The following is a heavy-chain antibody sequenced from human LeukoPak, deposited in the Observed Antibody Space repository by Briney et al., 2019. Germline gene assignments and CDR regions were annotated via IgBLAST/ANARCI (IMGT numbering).Heavy chain of an antibody. CDR1: GFTVSSND. Sequence: GGSLRLSCAASGFTVSSNDMSWVRQAPGKGVECISVIYSGGSTDYADSVKGRLTISRDNSKNTLYLQMNSLRAEDTAVYYCARVVDHDYGDYYLDYWGQGTLVTVSS. CDR3: ARVVDHDYGDYYLDY. CDR2: IYSGGST. V-gene: IGHV3-53*01. D-gene: IGHD4-17*01. J-gene: IGHJ4*02.